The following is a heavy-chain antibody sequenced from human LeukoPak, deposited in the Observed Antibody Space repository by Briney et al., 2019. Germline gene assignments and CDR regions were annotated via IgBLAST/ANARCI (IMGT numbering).Heavy chain of an antibody. CDR3: ARESSSMASHSFDY. D-gene: IGHD2/OR15-2a*01. J-gene: IGHJ4*02. V-gene: IGHV3-48*02. CDR1: GFTFSNYA. Sequence: GGSLRLSCSASGFTFSNYAMYWVRQAPGKGLEWISYISKSISTVFYADSVRGRFTISRDNAKNSLYLQMNSLRDEDTAVYYCARESSSMASHSFDYWGQGTLVTVSP. CDR2: ISKSISTV.